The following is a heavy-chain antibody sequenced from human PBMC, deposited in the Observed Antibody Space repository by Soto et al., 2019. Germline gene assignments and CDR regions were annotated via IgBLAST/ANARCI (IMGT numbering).Heavy chain of an antibody. D-gene: IGHD6-6*01. J-gene: IGHJ6*03. CDR1: GDSISSSSYY. V-gene: IGHV4-39*01. CDR2: IFYSGST. CDR3: ARLKIRSSESLGYMDV. Sequence: KQSQTLSLTCTVSGDSISSSSYYWGWIRQPPGKGLEWIGSIFYSGSTYYNPSLKSRVTISVDTSKNQFSLKLTSVTAADTAVYYCARLKIRSSESLGYMDVWGKGTTVTVSS.